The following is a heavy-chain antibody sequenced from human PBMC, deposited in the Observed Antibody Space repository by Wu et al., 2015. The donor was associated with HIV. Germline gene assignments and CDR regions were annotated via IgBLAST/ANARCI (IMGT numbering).Heavy chain of an antibody. J-gene: IGHJ1*01. CDR2: MDPKSGSA. D-gene: IGHD5-24*01. CDR3: ARVGVLLTSAQLLEYFQH. Sequence: QVQLMQSGTVVQKPGTSVRVSCKISGYTFTSFSINWIRQVHGRGLEWMGWMDPKSGSAAFGRNFQGRVSMTRNNSISTAYMDLSRVTSDDTAIYYCARVGVLLTSAQLLEYFQHWGQGTRVVVSS. V-gene: IGHV1-8*02. CDR1: GYTFTSFS.